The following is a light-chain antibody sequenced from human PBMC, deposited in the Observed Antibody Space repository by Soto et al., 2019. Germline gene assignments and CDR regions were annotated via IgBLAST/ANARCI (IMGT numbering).Light chain of an antibody. CDR2: KDN. Sequence: NFMLTQPHSVSESPGKTVTISCTRSSGSIATNYVQWYQQRPGSAPTTMIYKDNQRPSGVPDRFSGSIDSSSNSASLTISGLKPEDEADYYCQSYDRTNQVFGGGTQLTVL. CDR1: SGSIATNY. V-gene: IGLV6-57*04. J-gene: IGLJ2*01. CDR3: QSYDRTNQV.